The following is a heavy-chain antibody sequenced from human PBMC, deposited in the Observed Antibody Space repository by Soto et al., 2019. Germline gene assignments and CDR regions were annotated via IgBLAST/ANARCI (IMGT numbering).Heavy chain of an antibody. J-gene: IGHJ6*02. CDR3: ARGPFRPSAMDV. CDR2: TIPALGRT. D-gene: IGHD3-10*01. Sequence: SVKGSCKTSGDSFKKNVFTWVRQAPGQGLEWMGGTIPALGRTHYIEKFQGRVTITVDDATRTVYMEVRDLTSEDTAIYYCARGPFRPSAMDVWGQGTTVTVSS. V-gene: IGHV1-69*10. CDR1: GDSFKKNV.